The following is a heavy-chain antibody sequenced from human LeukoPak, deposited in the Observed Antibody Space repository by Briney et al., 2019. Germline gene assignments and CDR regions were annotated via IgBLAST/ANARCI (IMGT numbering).Heavy chain of an antibody. V-gene: IGHV4-59*01. CDR2: IYYSGST. J-gene: IGHJ6*02. D-gene: IGHD3-10*01. CDR3: ARVRSHTDDYYYYGMDV. CDR1: GGSISSYY. Sequence: SETLSLTCTVSGGSISSYYWSWIRQPPGQGLEWIGYIYYSGSTNYNPSLKSRVTISVDTSKNQFSLKLSSVTAADTAVYYCARVRSHTDDYYYYGMDVWGQGTTVTVSS.